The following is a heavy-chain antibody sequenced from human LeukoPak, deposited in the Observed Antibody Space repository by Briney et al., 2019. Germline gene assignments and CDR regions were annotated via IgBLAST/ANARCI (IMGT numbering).Heavy chain of an antibody. J-gene: IGHJ4*02. V-gene: IGHV3-30*18. CDR3: AKDLTEDYGDYVN. CDR2: ISYDGSNK. D-gene: IGHD4-17*01. CDR1: GFTFSSYG. Sequence: GGSLRLSCAAPGFTFSSYGMHWVRQAPGKGLEWVAVISYDGSNKYYADSVKGRFTISRDNSKNTLYLQMNSLRAEDTAVYYCAKDLTEDYGDYVNWGQGTLVTVSS.